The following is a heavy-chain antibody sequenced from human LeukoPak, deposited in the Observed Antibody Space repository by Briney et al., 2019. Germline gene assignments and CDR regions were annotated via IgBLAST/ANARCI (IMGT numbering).Heavy chain of an antibody. D-gene: IGHD3-22*01. CDR3: AGAYYSSGYYQVYYFDY. CDR2: IIPILGIA. Sequence: RASVKVSCKASAGTFSSYAISWVRQAPGQGLEWMGGIIPILGIANYAQKFQGRVTITAEYSTSTAYIELSRLRSEDTAVYYCAGAYYSSGYYQVYYFDYWGQGTLVTVSS. V-gene: IGHV1-69*10. CDR1: AGTFSSYA. J-gene: IGHJ4*02.